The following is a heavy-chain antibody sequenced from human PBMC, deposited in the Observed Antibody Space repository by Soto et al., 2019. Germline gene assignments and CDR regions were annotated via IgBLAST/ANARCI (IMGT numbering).Heavy chain of an antibody. Sequence: LCGGSISSGGYYWSWIRQHPGKGLEWIGYIYYSGSTYYNPSLKSRVTISVDTSKNQFSLKLSSVTAADTAVYYCARTTCTNGVCSDDAFDIWGQGTMVTVSS. CDR1: GGSISSGGYY. CDR2: IYYSGST. V-gene: IGHV4-31*02. J-gene: IGHJ3*02. D-gene: IGHD2-8*01. CDR3: ARTTCTNGVCSDDAFDI.